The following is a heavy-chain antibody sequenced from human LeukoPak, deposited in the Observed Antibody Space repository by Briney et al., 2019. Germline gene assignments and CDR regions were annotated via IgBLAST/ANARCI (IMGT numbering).Heavy chain of an antibody. J-gene: IGHJ4*02. CDR1: GFTFSSYG. Sequence: GGSLRLSCAASGFTFSSYGMHWVRQAPGKGLEWVAVISYDGSNKYYAGSVKGRFTISRDNSKNTLYLQMNSLRAEDTAVYYCAKEWDYWGQGTLVTVSS. V-gene: IGHV3-30*18. CDR3: AKEWDY. CDR2: ISYDGSNK.